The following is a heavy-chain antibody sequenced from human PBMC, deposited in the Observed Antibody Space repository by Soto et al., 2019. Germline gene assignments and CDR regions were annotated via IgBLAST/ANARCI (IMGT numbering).Heavy chain of an antibody. CDR2: INSDGSGT. CDR3: ARVFGPPPYYYYYYMDV. V-gene: IGHV3-74*01. D-gene: IGHD3-16*01. Sequence: GGSLRLSCAASGFTFSSYWMHWVRQAPGKGLVWVSRINSDGSGTSYADSVKGRFTISRDNAKNTLYLQMNSLRAEDTAVYYCARVFGPPPYYYYYYMDVWGKGTTVTVSS. J-gene: IGHJ6*03. CDR1: GFTFSSYW.